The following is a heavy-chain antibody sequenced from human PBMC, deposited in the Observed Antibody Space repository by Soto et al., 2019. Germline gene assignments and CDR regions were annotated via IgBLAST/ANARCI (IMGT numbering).Heavy chain of an antibody. CDR2: IYYSGST. CDR1: GGSISSYY. D-gene: IGHD6-6*01. CDR3: ARLRKFSSSSSAEYFQH. Sequence: PSETLSLTCTVSGGSISSYYWSWIRQPPGKGLEWIGYIYYSGSTNYNPSFKSRVTISVDTSKNQFSLKLSSVTAADTAVYYCARLRKFSSSSSAEYFQHWGQGTLVTVSS. V-gene: IGHV4-59*08. J-gene: IGHJ1*01.